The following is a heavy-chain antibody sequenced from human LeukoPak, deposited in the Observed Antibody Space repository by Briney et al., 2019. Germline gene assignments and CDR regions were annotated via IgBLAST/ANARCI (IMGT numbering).Heavy chain of an antibody. V-gene: IGHV4-59*08. D-gene: IGHD3-9*01. CDR2: INHSGSI. Sequence: SETLSLTCTVSGGSISSYYWSWIRQPAGKGLEWIGEINHSGSINYNPSLKSRVTISVDTSKNQFSLKLSSVTAADTAVYYCARHSRTYYDILTGPYGGDFDSWGQRILVTVSS. CDR1: GGSISSYY. J-gene: IGHJ4*02. CDR3: ARHSRTYYDILTGPYGGDFDS.